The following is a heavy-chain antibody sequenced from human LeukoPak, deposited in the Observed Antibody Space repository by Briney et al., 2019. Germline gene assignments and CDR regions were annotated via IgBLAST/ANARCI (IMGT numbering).Heavy chain of an antibody. Sequence: RGGSLRLSCAASGFTFSNAWMSWVRQAAGKGLEWVGRIKSKTDGGTTDYAAPVKDRFTISRDDSKNTLYLQMNSLKTEDTAVYYCSTENSSGWYYFDYWGQGTLVTVSS. V-gene: IGHV3-15*01. J-gene: IGHJ4*02. CDR1: GFTFSNAW. D-gene: IGHD6-19*01. CDR3: STENSSGWYYFDY. CDR2: IKSKTDGGTT.